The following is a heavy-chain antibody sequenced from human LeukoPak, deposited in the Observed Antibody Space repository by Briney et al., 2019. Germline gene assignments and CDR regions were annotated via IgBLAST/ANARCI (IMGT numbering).Heavy chain of an antibody. V-gene: IGHV4-34*01. CDR3: ASHPRNYYDSSGYYYTT. CDR2: INHRGST. D-gene: IGHD3-22*01. Sequence: SETLSLTCAVYGGSFSGYYWSWIRQPPGKGLEWIGEINHRGSTNYNPSLKSRVTISVDTSKNQFSLKLSSVTAADTAVYYCASHPRNYYDSSGYYYTTWGQGTLVTVSS. CDR1: GGSFSGYY. J-gene: IGHJ5*02.